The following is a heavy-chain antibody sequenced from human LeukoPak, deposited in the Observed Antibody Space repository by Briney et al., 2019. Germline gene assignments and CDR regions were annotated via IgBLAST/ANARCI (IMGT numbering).Heavy chain of an antibody. CDR3: AREFRGIAARPPYYYYYMDV. D-gene: IGHD6-6*01. Sequence: GGSLRLSCAASGFTFSSYAMSWVRQAPGKGLEWVSAISGSGGSTYYADSVKGRFTISRDNSKNTLYLQMNSLRAEDTAVYYCAREFRGIAARPPYYYYYMDVWGKGTTVTVSS. CDR1: GFTFSSYA. J-gene: IGHJ6*03. V-gene: IGHV3-23*01. CDR2: ISGSGGST.